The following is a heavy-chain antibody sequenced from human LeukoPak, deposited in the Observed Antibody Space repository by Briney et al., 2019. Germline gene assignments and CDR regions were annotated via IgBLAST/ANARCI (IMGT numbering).Heavy chain of an antibody. V-gene: IGHV3-48*03. J-gene: IGHJ6*04. CDR3: AELGITMIGGV. CDR1: RFTFSNYA. D-gene: IGHD3-10*02. Sequence: GGSLRLSCAASRFTFSNYAMNWVRQAPGKGLEWVSYISSSGSTIYYADSVKGRFTISRDNAKNSLYLQMNSLRAEDTAVYYCAELGITMIGGVWGKGTTVTISS. CDR2: ISSSGSTI.